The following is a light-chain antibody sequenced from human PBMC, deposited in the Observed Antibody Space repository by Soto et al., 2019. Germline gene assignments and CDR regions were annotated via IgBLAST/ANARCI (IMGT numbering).Light chain of an antibody. V-gene: IGKV1-5*01. J-gene: IGKJ1*01. CDR3: QQYETFSGT. CDR1: QSISSW. Sequence: DIHMTQSPSTLSASVLDIVTITFLASQSISSWLAWYQQKPGEAPKLLIYDASALPRGVPSRFSGSGSGTKFTLTIASLQPDDFATYYCQQYETFSGTFGPGTKVDIK. CDR2: DAS.